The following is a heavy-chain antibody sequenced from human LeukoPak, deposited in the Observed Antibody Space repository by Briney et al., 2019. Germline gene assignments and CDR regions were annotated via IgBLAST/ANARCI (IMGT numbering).Heavy chain of an antibody. CDR1: GGSISSSSYY. V-gene: IGHV4-39*01. J-gene: IGHJ4*02. D-gene: IGHD5-24*01. CDR3: ARTKMEIDY. Sequence: PSETLSLTCTASGGSISSSSYYWGWIRQPPGKGLEWIGSIYYSGSIYYNPSLKSRVTISVDTSKNQFSLKLSSVTAADTAVYYCARTKMEIDYWGQGTLVTVSS. CDR2: IYYSGSI.